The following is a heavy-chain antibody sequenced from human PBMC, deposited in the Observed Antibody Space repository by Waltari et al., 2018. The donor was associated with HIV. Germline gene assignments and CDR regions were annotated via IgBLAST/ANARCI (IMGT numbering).Heavy chain of an antibody. J-gene: IGHJ4*02. CDR3: ARRSRSGYSARPPYYFDY. CDR1: GDSIISSSYY. CDR2: VYYSENT. Sequence: QLHLQESGPGLVKPSETLSLTCTVSGDSIISSSYYWGWIRQPPGRGLEWIGSVYYSENTYYNPSLKSRVTISGDTSKNQFSLRLISVTAADAAVYYCARRSRSGYSARPPYYFDYWGQGTLVTVSS. V-gene: IGHV4-39*01. D-gene: IGHD3-22*01.